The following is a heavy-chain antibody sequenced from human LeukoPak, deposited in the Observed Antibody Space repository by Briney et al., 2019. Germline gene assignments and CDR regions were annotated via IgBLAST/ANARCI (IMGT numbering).Heavy chain of an antibody. V-gene: IGHV3-30*02. CDR1: GFTFSSYG. CDR2: IRYDGSNK. Sequence: GGSLRLSCAASGFTFSSYGMHWVRQAPGKGLEGVAFIRYDGSNKYYADSVKGRFTISRDNSKNTLYLQMNSLRAEDTAVYYCAKIAIYYDSSGPKDYWGQGTLVNVSS. D-gene: IGHD3-22*01. J-gene: IGHJ4*02. CDR3: AKIAIYYDSSGPKDY.